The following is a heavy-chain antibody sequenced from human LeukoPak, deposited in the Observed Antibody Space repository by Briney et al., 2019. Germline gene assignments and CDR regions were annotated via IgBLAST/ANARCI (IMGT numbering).Heavy chain of an antibody. V-gene: IGHV4-59*01. D-gene: IGHD7-27*01. CDR1: GVSISSYY. CDR2: IYYSGST. J-gene: IGHJ4*02. Sequence: SETPSLTCTVSGVSISSYYGSWIPQPPGKGLEWIGYIYYSGSTNYNPSLNSRVTISVDTSKNQFSLKLSSVTAADTAVYYCARRNWEGSFDYWGQGTLVTVSS. CDR3: ARRNWEGSFDY.